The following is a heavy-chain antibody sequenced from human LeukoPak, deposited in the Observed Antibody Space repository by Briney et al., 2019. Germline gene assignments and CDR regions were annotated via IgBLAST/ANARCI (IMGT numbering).Heavy chain of an antibody. CDR1: GFTFSNAW. J-gene: IGHJ4*02. V-gene: IGHV3-15*01. D-gene: IGHD1-26*01. CDR3: TTRPSVGSTPFDY. Sequence: GGSLRLSCAASGFTFSNAWMSWVRQAPGKGLEWVGRIKSKTDGGTTDYAAPVKGRFTISRDDSKNTLYLQMNSLKTEDTAVYYCTTRPSVGSTPFDYWGQGTLVTVSS. CDR2: IKSKTDGGTT.